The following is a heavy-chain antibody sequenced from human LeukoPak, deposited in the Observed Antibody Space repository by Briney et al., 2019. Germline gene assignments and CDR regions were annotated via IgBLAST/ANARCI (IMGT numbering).Heavy chain of an antibody. J-gene: IGHJ4*02. CDR3: ARDPSGSGPDFDF. D-gene: IGHD6-19*01. CDR2: ISGSGAGT. CDR1: GFTFSNYA. V-gene: IGHV3-23*01. Sequence: GGSLRLSCAASGFTFSNYAMNWVRQAPGKGLEWVSGISGSGAGTYYADSVRGRFTISRDNSKNTLYLQMNGLRPEDTAVYYCARDPSGSGPDFDFWGQGTLVTVSS.